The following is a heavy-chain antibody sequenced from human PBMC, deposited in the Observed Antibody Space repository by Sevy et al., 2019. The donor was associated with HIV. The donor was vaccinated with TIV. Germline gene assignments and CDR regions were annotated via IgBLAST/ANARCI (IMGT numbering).Heavy chain of an antibody. CDR3: AGEGCTKPHDY. Sequence: GGSLRLSCAASGFTFSKYSMSWVRQPPGKGLEWVSTLSFGCGEINYADSGKGRFTLSRDNSKSSVYLQMNNLRPEDTAVYYCAGEGCTKPHDYWGQGTLVTVSS. D-gene: IGHD2-8*01. V-gene: IGHV3-23*01. CDR2: LSFGCGEI. CDR1: GFTFSKYS. J-gene: IGHJ4*02.